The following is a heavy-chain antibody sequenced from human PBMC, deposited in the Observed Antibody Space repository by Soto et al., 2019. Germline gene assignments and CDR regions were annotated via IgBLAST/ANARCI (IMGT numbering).Heavy chain of an antibody. V-gene: IGHV3-23*01. D-gene: IGHD5-18*01. CDR3: ARERNVDTTMVKRRSLWGPIETSHVRDAFDV. CDR1: GFPFNTYA. CDR2: TSIGGNT. Sequence: GGSLRLSCEASGFPFNTYAMTWFRQLPGMGLEWVSTTSIGGNTDFAESVRGRFSVSRDNSKNTLYLQMTNLRAEDTAVYYCARERNVDTTMVKRRSLWGPIETSHVRDAFDVWGQGTMVTV. J-gene: IGHJ3*01.